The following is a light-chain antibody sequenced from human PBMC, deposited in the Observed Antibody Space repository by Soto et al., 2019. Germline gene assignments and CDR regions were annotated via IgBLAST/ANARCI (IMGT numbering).Light chain of an antibody. Sequence: DIVITQSPLSLPVTPGEPASISCRSSQSLLHSNGYNYLDWYLQKPGQSPQLLIYLGSNRASGVPDRFSGSGSGTDFTLKISRVEAEDVGVYYCMQAVQIPGTFGQGTKVDIK. CDR1: QSLLHSNGYNY. CDR3: MQAVQIPGT. V-gene: IGKV2-28*01. J-gene: IGKJ1*01. CDR2: LGS.